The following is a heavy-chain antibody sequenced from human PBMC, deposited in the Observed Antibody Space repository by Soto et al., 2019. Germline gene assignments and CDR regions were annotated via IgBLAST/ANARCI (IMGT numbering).Heavy chain of an antibody. CDR1: GFTFSSYA. D-gene: IGHD2-15*01. CDR3: AKNEGCSGGSCYSVPWFDP. V-gene: IGHV3-23*01. Sequence: GGSLRLSCAASGFTFSSYAMSWVRQAPGKGLEWVSAISGSGGSTYYADSVKGRFTISRDNSKNTRYLQMNSLRAEDTAVYYCAKNEGCSGGSCYSVPWFDPWGQGTLVTVSS. CDR2: ISGSGGST. J-gene: IGHJ5*02.